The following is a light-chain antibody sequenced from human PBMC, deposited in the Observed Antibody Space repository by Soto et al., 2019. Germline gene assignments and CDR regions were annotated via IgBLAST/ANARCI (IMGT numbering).Light chain of an antibody. CDR1: QTISSW. V-gene: IGKV1-5*03. CDR3: QHYNIYSEA. Sequence: IKMNQSPSTLSGTVGDRVTITCRASQTISSWLAWYQQKPGKAPKLLIYKASTLKSGVPSRFSGSGSGTEFTLTISSLQPDDFATYYCQHYNIYSEAFGQ. J-gene: IGKJ1*01. CDR2: KAS.